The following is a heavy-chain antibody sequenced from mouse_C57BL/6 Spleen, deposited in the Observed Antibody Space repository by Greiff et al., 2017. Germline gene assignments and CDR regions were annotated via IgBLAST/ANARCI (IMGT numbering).Heavy chain of an antibody. V-gene: IGHV14-2*01. CDR2: IDPEDGET. J-gene: IGHJ3*01. D-gene: IGHD3-2*02. CDR3: ARDSSGYEGWFAY. Sequence: VQLQQSGAELVKPGASVKLSCTASGFNIKDYYMHWVKQRTEQGLEWIGRIDPEDGETKYAPQFPGKATITADTSSNTAYLQLSSLTSEDTAVYYCARDSSGYEGWFAYWGQGTLVTVSA. CDR1: GFNIKDYY.